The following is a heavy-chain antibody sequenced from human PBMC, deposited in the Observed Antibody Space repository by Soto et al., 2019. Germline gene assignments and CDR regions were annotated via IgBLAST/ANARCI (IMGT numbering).Heavy chain of an antibody. Sequence: QLQLQESGSGLVKPSQTLSLTCAVSGGSISSGGYSWSWIRQPPGKGLEWIGYIYHSGSTYYNPSIKSRVTISVDRSKNQFSLKLSSVTAADTAVYYCASRGSSWYYFDYWGQGTLVTVSS. CDR2: IYHSGST. CDR1: GGSISSGGYS. D-gene: IGHD6-13*01. V-gene: IGHV4-30-2*01. J-gene: IGHJ4*02. CDR3: ASRGSSWYYFDY.